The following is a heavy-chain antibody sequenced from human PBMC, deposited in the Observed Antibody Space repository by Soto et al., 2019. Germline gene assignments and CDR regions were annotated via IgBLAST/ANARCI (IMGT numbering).Heavy chain of an antibody. Sequence: GGSLRLSCSASGFTFSIYAMHWVRQAPGKGLEYVSSISTNGGSTHYADSVKGRFTISRDNSKNTQYLQMSSLRADDTAVYYCVKGEYYYDSSGYYPFDYWGQGTLVTAPQ. CDR2: ISTNGGST. CDR3: VKGEYYYDSSGYYPFDY. J-gene: IGHJ4*02. D-gene: IGHD3-22*01. V-gene: IGHV3-64D*06. CDR1: GFTFSIYA.